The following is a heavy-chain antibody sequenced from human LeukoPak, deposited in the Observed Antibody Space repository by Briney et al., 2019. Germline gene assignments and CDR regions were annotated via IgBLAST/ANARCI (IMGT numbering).Heavy chain of an antibody. CDR3: AREAASYYYYGMDV. D-gene: IGHD6-25*01. CDR2: MNPNSGNT. V-gene: IGHV1-8*02. Sequence: ASVRVSCKASGGTFSSYAISWVRQATGQGLEWMGWMNPNSGNTGYAQKFQGRVTMTRNTSISTAYMELSSLRSEDTAVYYCAREAASYYYYGMDVWGQGTTVTVSS. CDR1: GGTFSSYA. J-gene: IGHJ6*02.